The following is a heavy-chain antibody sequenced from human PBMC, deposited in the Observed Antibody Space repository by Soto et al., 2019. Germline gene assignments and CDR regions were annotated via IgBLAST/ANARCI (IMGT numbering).Heavy chain of an antibody. V-gene: IGHV3-23*01. CDR1: GFTFSNYA. CDR3: AIYSSGWYPLDY. D-gene: IGHD6-19*01. CDR2: ISGSGGST. Sequence: GGSLRLSCAASGFTFSNYAVTWVRQAPGKGLEWVSTISGSGGSTYYADSVKGRFTISRDNSKNTLYLQMNSLRAEDTAVYYCAIYSSGWYPLDYWGQGTLVTVSS. J-gene: IGHJ4*02.